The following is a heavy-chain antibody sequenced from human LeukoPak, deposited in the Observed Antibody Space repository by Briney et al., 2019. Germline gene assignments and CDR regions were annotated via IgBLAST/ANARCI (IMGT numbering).Heavy chain of an antibody. Sequence: PGGSLRLSCAASGFTFSSYAMSWVRQSPGKGLEWVSTVSGGGDNTYFADSVKGRFTISRDNSKNTLYLQMNSLRAEDTAVYYCAKFFYCSSTSCYPTWVAFDIWGQGTMVTVSS. CDR3: AKFFYCSSTSCYPTWVAFDI. V-gene: IGHV3-23*01. CDR1: GFTFSSYA. J-gene: IGHJ3*02. D-gene: IGHD2-2*01. CDR2: VSGGGDNT.